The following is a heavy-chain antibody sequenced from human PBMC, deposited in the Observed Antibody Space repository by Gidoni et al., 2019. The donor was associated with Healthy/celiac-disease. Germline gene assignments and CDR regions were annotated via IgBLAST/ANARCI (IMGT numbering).Heavy chain of an antibody. V-gene: IGHV3-49*03. D-gene: IGHD6-13*01. CDR1: GFPFGAYA. CDR3: TRDGRVYSSSWGYYYYGMDV. CDR2: IRSKAYGGTT. J-gene: IGHJ6*02. Sequence: EVQLVESGGGLVQPGRSLRLSCTDSGFPFGAYAMSWFRQATGKGLEWVGFIRSKAYGGTTEYAASVKGRFNISRDDSKSIAYLQMNSLKTEDTAVYYCTRDGRVYSSSWGYYYYGMDVWGQGTTVTVSS.